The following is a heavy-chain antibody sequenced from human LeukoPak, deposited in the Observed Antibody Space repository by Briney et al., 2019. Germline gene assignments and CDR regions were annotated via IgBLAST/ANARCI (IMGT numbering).Heavy chain of an antibody. CDR1: GFTFSSYG. CDR2: ISSSSSTI. Sequence: GGSLRLSCAASGFTFSSYGMHWVRQAPGKGLEWVSYISSSSSTIYYADSVKGRFTISRDNAKNSLYLQMNSLRAEDTAVYYCAREVGSGEWELLPTYLVDYWGQGTLVTVSS. J-gene: IGHJ4*02. V-gene: IGHV3-48*01. CDR3: AREVGSGEWELLPTYLVDY. D-gene: IGHD1-26*01.